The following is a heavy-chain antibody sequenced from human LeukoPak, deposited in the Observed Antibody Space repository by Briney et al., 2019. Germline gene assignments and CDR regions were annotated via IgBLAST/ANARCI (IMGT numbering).Heavy chain of an antibody. J-gene: IGHJ4*02. CDR2: IYYSGST. D-gene: IGHD3-22*01. CDR1: GGSISSGGYY. CDR3: ASVPRSSGYVN. Sequence: SETLSLTCTVSGGSISSGGYYWSWIRQHPGEGLEWIGYIYYSGSTYYNPSLKSRVTISVDTSKSQFSLKLSSVTAADTAVYYCASVPRSSGYVNWGQGTLVTVSS. V-gene: IGHV4-31*03.